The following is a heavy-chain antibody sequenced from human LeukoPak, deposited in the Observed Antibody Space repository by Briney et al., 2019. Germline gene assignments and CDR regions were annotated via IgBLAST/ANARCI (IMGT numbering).Heavy chain of an antibody. J-gene: IGHJ4*02. CDR3: ARVWLGYFDY. CDR2: IYYSGST. D-gene: IGHD3-16*01. CDR1: GGSVSSGSYY. V-gene: IGHV4-61*01. Sequence: SETLSLTCTVSGGSVSSGSYYWSWIRQPPGKGLEWIGYIYYSGSTNYNPSLKSRVTISVDTSKNQFSLKLSSVTAAGTAVYYCARVWLGYFDYWGQGTLVTVSS.